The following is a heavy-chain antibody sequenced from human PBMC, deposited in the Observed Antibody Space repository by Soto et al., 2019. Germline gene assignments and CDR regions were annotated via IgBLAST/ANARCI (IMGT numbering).Heavy chain of an antibody. Sequence: QVQLQETGPGLVKPSETLSLTFTVSGGSISSGDYYWSWIRQSPGKGLEGIGYSHHSGSTYYNPSLKTRATMSVDSSRNQFSLKLTSVTAADTAVYYCAREYNKSGYRRLDPWGQGTLVTVSS. CDR1: GGSISSGDYY. D-gene: IGHD3-22*01. J-gene: IGHJ5*02. CDR2: SHHSGST. V-gene: IGHV4-30-4*01. CDR3: AREYNKSGYRRLDP.